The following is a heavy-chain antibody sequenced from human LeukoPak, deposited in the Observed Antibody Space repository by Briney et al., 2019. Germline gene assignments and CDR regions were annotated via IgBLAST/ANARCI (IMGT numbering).Heavy chain of an antibody. D-gene: IGHD2-2*03. CDR1: GFTFSSYG. CDR2: IGYDGTNE. Sequence: GGSLRLSCAASGFTFSSYGMHWVRQAPGKGLEWVALIGYDGTNEYYADSVKGRFTISRDNSKNTLCLQMKSLRAEDTAVYYCARAHSGYCSSTSCYSNWFDPWGQGTLVTVSS. CDR3: ARAHSGYCSSTSCYSNWFDP. J-gene: IGHJ5*02. V-gene: IGHV3-33*01.